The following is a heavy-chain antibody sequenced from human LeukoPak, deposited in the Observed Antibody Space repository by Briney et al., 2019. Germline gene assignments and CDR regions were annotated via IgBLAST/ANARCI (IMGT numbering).Heavy chain of an antibody. D-gene: IGHD3-10*01. CDR2: IYYSGST. Sequence: PSETLSLTCTVSGGSISSSYWSWIRQPPGKGLEWIGYIYYSGSTNYSPSLKSRVTISVDTSKNQFSLRLSAVTVADTAVYYCARDASGGTRGSGTYYTFFYWGQGTLVTVSS. J-gene: IGHJ4*02. CDR3: ARDASGGTRGSGTYYTFFY. CDR1: GGSISSSY. V-gene: IGHV4-59*01.